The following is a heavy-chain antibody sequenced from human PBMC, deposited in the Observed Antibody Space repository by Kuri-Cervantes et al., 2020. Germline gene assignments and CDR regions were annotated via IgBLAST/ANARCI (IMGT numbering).Heavy chain of an antibody. CDR1: GFTFSSYS. Sequence: GESLKISCAASGFTFSSYSMNWVRQAPGKGLEWVSSISSSSSYIYYADSVKGRFTISRDNAKNSLFLQMNSLRAEDTAVYYCARADYFDSRGYYRGPNFDCWGQGTLVTVSS. D-gene: IGHD3-22*01. J-gene: IGHJ4*02. CDR2: ISSSSSYI. V-gene: IGHV3-21*01. CDR3: ARADYFDSRGYYRGPNFDC.